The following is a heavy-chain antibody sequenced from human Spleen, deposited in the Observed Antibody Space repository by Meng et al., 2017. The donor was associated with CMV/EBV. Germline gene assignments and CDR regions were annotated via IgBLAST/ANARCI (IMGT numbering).Heavy chain of an antibody. V-gene: IGHV3-7*01. CDR3: ARERGIVVDFDL. D-gene: IGHD3-16*02. Sequence: GGSLRLSCAASGFTFSISPMHWVRQAPGKGLEWVANIKQDGSEKYYVDSVKGRFTISRDNAKNSLYLQMNSLRAEDTSVYYCARERGIVVDFDLWGRGTLVTVSS. CDR1: GFTFSISP. J-gene: IGHJ2*01. CDR2: IKQDGSEK.